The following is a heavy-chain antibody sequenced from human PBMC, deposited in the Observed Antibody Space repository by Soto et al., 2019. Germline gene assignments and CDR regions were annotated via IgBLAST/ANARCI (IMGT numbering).Heavy chain of an antibody. CDR2: INAGNGNT. Sequence: ASVKVSCKASGYTFTSYAMHWVRQAPGQRLGWMGWINAGNGNTKYSQKFQGRVTITRDTSASTAYMELSSLRSEDTAVYYCARELGYCSSTSCYEFVYWGQGTLVTVS. J-gene: IGHJ4*02. CDR3: ARELGYCSSTSCYEFVY. D-gene: IGHD2-2*01. CDR1: GYTFTSYA. V-gene: IGHV1-3*01.